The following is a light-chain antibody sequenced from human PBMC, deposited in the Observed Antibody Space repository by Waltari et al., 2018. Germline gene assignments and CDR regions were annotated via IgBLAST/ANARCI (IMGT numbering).Light chain of an antibody. V-gene: IGLV2-23*02. J-gene: IGLJ2*01. Sequence: QSALTQPASVSGSPGQSITISCTGTSSDVGNYNLVSWYQQHPGKAPKLMIYEVAKRPSGVSNRSSGSKSGNTASLTISGLQAEDEADYFCCSYASSSTLLFGGGTKVTVL. CDR2: EVA. CDR3: CSYASSSTLL. CDR1: SSDVGNYNL.